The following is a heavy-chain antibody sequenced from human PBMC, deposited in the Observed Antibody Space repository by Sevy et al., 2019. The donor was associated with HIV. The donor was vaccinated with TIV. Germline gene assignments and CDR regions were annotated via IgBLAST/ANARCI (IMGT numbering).Heavy chain of an antibody. CDR2: ISGSGEST. CDR3: ARKYDSSGYFDY. D-gene: IGHD3-22*01. J-gene: IGHJ4*02. CDR1: GFTFNSHA. Sequence: GGSLRLSCAAAGFTFNSHAMTWVRQAPGKGLEWVAAISGSGESTYYAGAVKGRFTISRDDSKNSLYLQLNSLRAEDTAIYYCARKYDSSGYFDYWGQGTLVTVSS. V-gene: IGHV3-23*01.